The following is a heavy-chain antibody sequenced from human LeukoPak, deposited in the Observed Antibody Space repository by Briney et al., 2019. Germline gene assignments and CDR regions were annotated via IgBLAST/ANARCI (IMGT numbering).Heavy chain of an antibody. CDR2: IYYSGNT. V-gene: IGHV4-39*07. J-gene: IGHJ4*02. CDR1: GGSISSSSYY. D-gene: IGHD5-18*01. Sequence: PSETLSLTCTVSGGSISSSSYYWGWIRQPPGKGLEWIGSIYYSGNTYYNPSLESRVTISVDTSKNQFSLKVNSVTAADTAVYYCARAGNARNLDTAMIRYWGQGTLVTVSS. CDR3: ARAGNARNLDTAMIRY.